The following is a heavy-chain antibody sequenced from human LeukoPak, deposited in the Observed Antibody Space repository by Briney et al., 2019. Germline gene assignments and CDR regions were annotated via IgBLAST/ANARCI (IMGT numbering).Heavy chain of an antibody. D-gene: IGHD5-18*01. Sequence: QPGRSLRLSCADSGFTFSSYAMHWVRQAPGKGLEWVAVISYDGRDKYYADSVEGRVTISRDNSKNTLYLQMNSLRAEDTAVYYCARDQRRYRNGLPYYYYYGMDVWGQGTTVTVSS. V-gene: IGHV3-30*04. J-gene: IGHJ6*02. CDR2: ISYDGRDK. CDR3: ARDQRRYRNGLPYYYYYGMDV. CDR1: GFTFSSYA.